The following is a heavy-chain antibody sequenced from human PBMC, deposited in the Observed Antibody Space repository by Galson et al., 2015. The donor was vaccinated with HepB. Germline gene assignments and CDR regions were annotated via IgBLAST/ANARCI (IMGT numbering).Heavy chain of an antibody. D-gene: IGHD2-15*01. Sequence: SLRLSCAASGFTFSSYAMHWVRQAPGKGLEWVAVISYDGSNKYYADSVKGRFTISRDNSKNTLYLQMNSLRAEDTAVYYCARDNCSGGSCYSLYWGQGTLVTVSS. CDR3: ARDNCSGGSCYSLY. J-gene: IGHJ4*02. CDR2: ISYDGSNK. V-gene: IGHV3-30*04. CDR1: GFTFSSYA.